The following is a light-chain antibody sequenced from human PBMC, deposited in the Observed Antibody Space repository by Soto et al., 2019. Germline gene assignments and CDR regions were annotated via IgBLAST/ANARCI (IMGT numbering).Light chain of an antibody. CDR2: EVN. CDR3: SSYAGSDHYV. Sequence: QSALTQPPSASGSPGQSVTISCTGTSSDVGGYNYVSWYQQHPGKAPKRMIYEVNKRPSGVPDRFSGSKSGNTASLTVSGLQAEDEADYYCSSYAGSDHYVFGTGTKLTVL. CDR1: SSDVGGYNY. J-gene: IGLJ1*01. V-gene: IGLV2-8*01.